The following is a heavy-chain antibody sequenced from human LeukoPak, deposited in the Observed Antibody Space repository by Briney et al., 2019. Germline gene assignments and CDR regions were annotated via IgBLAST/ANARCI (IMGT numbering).Heavy chain of an antibody. D-gene: IGHD2-15*01. CDR3: TRLAGGDAFDI. CDR2: IRSKANGYTT. J-gene: IGHJ3*02. Sequence: GGSLRPSCAASGFTFSGSAMHWVRQASGKGLEWVGRIRSKANGYTTAYGASVKGRFTISRDDSQRATYVQMNSLKIEDTAVYYCTRLAGGDAFDIWGPGTMVTVSS. V-gene: IGHV3-73*01. CDR1: GFTFSGSA.